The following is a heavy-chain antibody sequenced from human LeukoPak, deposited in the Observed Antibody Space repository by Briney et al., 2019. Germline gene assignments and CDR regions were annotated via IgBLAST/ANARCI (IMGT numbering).Heavy chain of an antibody. CDR2: IDPSDSYT. V-gene: IGHV5-10-1*01. CDR1: GYSFTSYW. Sequence: GESLKISCKGSGYSFTSYWISWVGQMRGKGLEWMGRIDPSDSYTNYSTSFQGHVTISADKSISTAYLQWSSLKASDTAMYYCARHVGYSSSWVDYWGQGTLVTVSS. CDR3: ARHVGYSSSWVDY. D-gene: IGHD6-13*01. J-gene: IGHJ4*02.